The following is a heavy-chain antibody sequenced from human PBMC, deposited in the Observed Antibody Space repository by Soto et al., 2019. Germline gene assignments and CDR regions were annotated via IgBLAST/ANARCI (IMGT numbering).Heavy chain of an antibody. J-gene: IGHJ6*02. V-gene: IGHV5-51*01. D-gene: IGHD6-19*01. CDR3: ARVPDSSLGTMDV. CDR1: GYSFTTYW. Sequence: GESLKISCKGSGYSFTTYWIGWVRQLPGQGLEWMGVMFPVDSDTRYSPSFQGQVTMSADPSTNTAYLEWSSLKAADSAMYYCARVPDSSLGTMDVWGQGTTVTVSS. CDR2: MFPVDSDT.